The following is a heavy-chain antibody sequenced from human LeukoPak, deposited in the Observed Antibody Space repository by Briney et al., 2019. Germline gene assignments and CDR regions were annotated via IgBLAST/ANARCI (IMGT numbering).Heavy chain of an antibody. CDR2: IIPIFGTA. J-gene: IGHJ4*02. V-gene: IGHV1-69*06. D-gene: IGHD2-15*01. CDR1: GGTFSSYA. Sequence: EASVKVSCKASGGTFSSYAISWVRQAPGQGLEWMGGIIPIFGTANYAQKFQGRVTITADKSTSTAYMELSSLRSEDTAVYYCARTYCSGGGCYRFPLIFFDYWGQGTLVTVSS. CDR3: ARTYCSGGGCYRFPLIFFDY.